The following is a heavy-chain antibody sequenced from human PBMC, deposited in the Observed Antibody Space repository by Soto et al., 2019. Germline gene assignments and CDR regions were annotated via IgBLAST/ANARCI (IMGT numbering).Heavy chain of an antibody. CDR3: ATGGIVGATSDYYGMDV. CDR2: SYYSGST. D-gene: IGHD1-26*01. Sequence: SETLSLTCTVSGGSISSYYWSWIRQPPWKGLEWIGYSYYSGSTNYNPSLKSRVTISVDTSKNQFSLKLSSVTAADTAVYYCATGGIVGATSDYYGMDVWGQGTTVTVSS. CDR1: GGSISSYY. V-gene: IGHV4-59*01. J-gene: IGHJ6*02.